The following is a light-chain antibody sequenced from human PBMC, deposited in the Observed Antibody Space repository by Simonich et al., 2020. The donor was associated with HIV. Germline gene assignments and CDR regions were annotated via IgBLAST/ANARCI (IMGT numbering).Light chain of an antibody. CDR2: AAS. J-gene: IGKJ4*01. V-gene: IGKV1-9*01. CDR3: QQSYSTWLT. Sequence: DIQLTQSPSFLSASVGDRVTITCRASQGISSYLAWYQQKPGKAPKLLIYAASTLQSGVPSRLSGSGSGTEFTLTVRGLQPEDFATYYCQQSYSTWLTFGGGTKVEIK. CDR1: QGISSY.